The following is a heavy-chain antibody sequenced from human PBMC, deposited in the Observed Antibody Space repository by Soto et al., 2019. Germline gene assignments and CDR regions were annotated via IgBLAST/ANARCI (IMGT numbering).Heavy chain of an antibody. Sequence: EAQLVESGGGLVQPGGSLRLSCAASGFTFSSSWMSWVRQAPGKRLEWVADINHVGSEILYVDSVKGRFTVSRDNTKNSVYLQMNSLRVEDTALYYCASDPGWGSLDYWGLGTLVTVSS. J-gene: IGHJ4*02. V-gene: IGHV3-7*01. CDR1: GFTFSSSW. CDR2: INHVGSEI. D-gene: IGHD7-27*01. CDR3: ASDPGWGSLDY.